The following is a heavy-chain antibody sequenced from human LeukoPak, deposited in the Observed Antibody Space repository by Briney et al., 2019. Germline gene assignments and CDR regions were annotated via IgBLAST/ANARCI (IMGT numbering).Heavy chain of an antibody. CDR2: SNEDGSTT. CDR3: VTFYETY. CDR1: GFTFSSNW. J-gene: IGHJ4*02. Sequence: GGSLRLSCAASGFTFSSNWMHWVRQAPGKGLVWVSRSNEDGSTTNYADSVKGRFTISKDNAKNTVSLQMNNLRAEDTAVYYCVTFYETYWGRGTLVTVSS. D-gene: IGHD2/OR15-2a*01. V-gene: IGHV3-74*01.